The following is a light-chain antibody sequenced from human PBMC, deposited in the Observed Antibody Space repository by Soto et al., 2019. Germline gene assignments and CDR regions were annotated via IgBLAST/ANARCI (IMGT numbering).Light chain of an antibody. J-gene: IGKJ3*01. CDR3: QQANSFPST. CDR1: QDILSW. V-gene: IGKV1-12*01. CDR2: ASS. Sequence: DIQMTQSPSSVSASVGDRVTITCRASQDILSWLAWYQQKPGEAPRLLIYASSTLQSGVPSWFSGSGSGTDFTLTTSSLQPEDFATYYWQQANSFPSTFGPGTRLDIK.